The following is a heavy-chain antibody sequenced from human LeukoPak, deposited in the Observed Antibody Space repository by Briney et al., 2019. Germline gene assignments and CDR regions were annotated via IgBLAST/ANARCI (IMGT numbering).Heavy chain of an antibody. V-gene: IGHV1-18*01. CDR2: ISAYNGNT. Sequence: ASVKVSCKASGYTFISYGISWVRQAPGQGLEWMGWISAYNGNTNYAQKLQGRVTMTTDTSTSTAYMELRSLRSDDTAVYYCARVNRGRYDYWSLDYWGQGTLVTVSS. CDR1: GYTFISYG. D-gene: IGHD5-12*01. J-gene: IGHJ4*02. CDR3: ARVNRGRYDYWSLDY.